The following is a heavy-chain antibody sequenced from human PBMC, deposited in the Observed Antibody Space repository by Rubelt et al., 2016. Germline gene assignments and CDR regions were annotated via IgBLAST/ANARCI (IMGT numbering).Heavy chain of an antibody. D-gene: IGHD5-24*01. J-gene: IGHJ4*02. V-gene: IGHV3-7*04. CDR3: ARVQMD. CDR2: IKQDGSEK. Sequence: EGVANIKQDGSEKHYVDSVKGRFTISRDNAKNSLYLQMNSLRAEDTTVCYCARVQMDWGQGTLVTVSS.